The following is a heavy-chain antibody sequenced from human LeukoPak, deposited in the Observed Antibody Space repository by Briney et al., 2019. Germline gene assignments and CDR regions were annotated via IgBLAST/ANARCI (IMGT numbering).Heavy chain of an antibody. D-gene: IGHD2-21*02. V-gene: IGHV3-30-3*01. J-gene: IGHJ6*02. CDR1: GFTFSSYA. Sequence: GGSLRLSCAASGFTFSSYAMHWVRQAPGKGLEWVAVISYDGSNKYYADSVKGRFTISRDNSKNTLYLQMNSLRAEDTAVYYCAGGEEDIVVVTASWGYYYYYGMDVWGQGTTVTVSS. CDR2: ISYDGSNK. CDR3: AGGEEDIVVVTASWGYYYYYGMDV.